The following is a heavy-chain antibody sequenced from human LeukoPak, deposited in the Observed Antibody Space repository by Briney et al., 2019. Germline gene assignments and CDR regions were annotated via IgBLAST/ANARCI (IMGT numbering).Heavy chain of an antibody. V-gene: IGHV3-7*01. CDR3: ARWFTYDFWSGSLYGFDY. J-gene: IGHJ4*02. CDR2: IKQDGSEK. CDR1: GFTFSSYA. Sequence: GGSLRLSCAASGFTFSSYAMSWVRQAPGKGLEWVANIKQDGSEKYYVDSVKGRFTISRDNAKNSLYLQMNSLRAEDTAVYYCARWFTYDFWSGSLYGFDYWGQGTLVTVSS. D-gene: IGHD3-3*01.